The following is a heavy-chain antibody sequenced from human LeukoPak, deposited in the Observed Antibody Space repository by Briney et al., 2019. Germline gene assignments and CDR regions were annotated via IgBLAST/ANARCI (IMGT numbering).Heavy chain of an antibody. V-gene: IGHV3-33*01. CDR2: IWYDGSNK. CDR1: GFTFSSYG. CDR3: ARGYFDY. J-gene: IGHJ4*02. Sequence: PGRSLRLSCAASGFTFSSYGMHWVRQAPGKGLEWVAVIWYDGSNKYYADSVKGRFTISRDNAKNSLYLQMNSLRAEDTAVYYCARGYFDYWGQGTLVTVSS.